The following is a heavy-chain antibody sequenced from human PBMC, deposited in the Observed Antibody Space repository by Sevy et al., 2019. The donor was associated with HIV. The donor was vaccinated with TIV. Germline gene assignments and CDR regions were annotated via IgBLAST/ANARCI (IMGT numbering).Heavy chain of an antibody. CDR1: GFTFSTYG. D-gene: IGHD3-22*01. CDR3: AKDTLPNYYDSSGSLDS. Sequence: GGSLRLSCAASGFTFSTYGMHWVRQAPGKGVEWVAVISYDESNKYYADSVKGRFTISRDNSNNTLYLQMNNLRAEDTAVYHCAKDTLPNYYDSSGSLDSWGQGTLVTVSS. V-gene: IGHV3-30*18. J-gene: IGHJ4*02. CDR2: ISYDESNK.